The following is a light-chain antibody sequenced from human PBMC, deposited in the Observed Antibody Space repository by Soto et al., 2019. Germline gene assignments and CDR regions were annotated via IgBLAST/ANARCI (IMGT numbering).Light chain of an antibody. CDR1: QSIRSC. V-gene: IGKV1-5*01. CDR3: QQYYTYWT. J-gene: IGKJ1*01. Sequence: DIQLTQSPSTLSASVGDRVTITCRASQSIRSCLAWYQQKPGKAPKVLIYDVSTLQSGVPSRFSGSGSGTEFTLTISRLQPDDFATYYCQQYYTYWTFGQGTKVEIK. CDR2: DVS.